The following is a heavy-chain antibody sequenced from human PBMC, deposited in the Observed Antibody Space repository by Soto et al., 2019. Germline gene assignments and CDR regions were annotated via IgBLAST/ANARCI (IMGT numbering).Heavy chain of an antibody. CDR3: AVAVAGPTAIGY. J-gene: IGHJ4*02. CDR2: INSDGSST. V-gene: IGHV3-74*01. D-gene: IGHD6-19*01. Sequence: PGGSLRLSCAASGFTFGSYWMHWVRQAPGKGLVWISRINSDGSSTSYADSVKGRFTISRDNAKNTLYLQMNSLRAEDTAVYYCAVAVAGPTAIGYWGQGTLVTVSS. CDR1: GFTFGSYW.